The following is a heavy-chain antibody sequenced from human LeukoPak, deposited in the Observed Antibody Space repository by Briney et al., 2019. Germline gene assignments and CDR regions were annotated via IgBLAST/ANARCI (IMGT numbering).Heavy chain of an antibody. Sequence: SETLSLTCTVSGGSISSYYWSWIRQPPGKGLEWIGYIYYSGSTNYNPSLKSRVTISVDTSKNQFSLKLSSVTAADTALYFCARFSTGYYNYLGHDYWGQGTLVTVSS. V-gene: IGHV4-59*08. CDR3: ARFSTGYYNYLGHDY. CDR1: GGSISSYY. J-gene: IGHJ4*02. CDR2: IYYSGST. D-gene: IGHD3-22*01.